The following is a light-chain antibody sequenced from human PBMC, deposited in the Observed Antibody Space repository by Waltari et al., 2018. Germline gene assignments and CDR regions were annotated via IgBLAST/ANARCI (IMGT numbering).Light chain of an antibody. CDR3: CSYAGSAISV. V-gene: IGLV2-23*02. CDR2: DVN. CDR1: SSDVGTYNL. J-gene: IGLJ3*02. Sequence: QSALTQTATVSGSPGQSITISCTGTSSDVGTYNLVSWYQQHPGQAPTLIIYDVNKRPSVVSNRFSGSKSGNTASLTISGLQAADEADYYCCSYAGSAISVFGGGTKVTVL.